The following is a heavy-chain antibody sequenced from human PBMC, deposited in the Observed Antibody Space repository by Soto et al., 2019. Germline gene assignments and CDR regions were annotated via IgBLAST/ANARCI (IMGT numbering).Heavy chain of an antibody. CDR2: IYYSGST. D-gene: IGHD1-26*01. Sequence: PSETLSLTFTFSGCSISSSSYYWGWIRPPPGKGVERIGSIYYSGSTYYNPSLKSRVTISVDTSKNQFSLKLSSVTAADTAVYYCARHLRVGATTGWFDPWGQGTLVTVS. J-gene: IGHJ5*02. V-gene: IGHV4-39*01. CDR3: ARHLRVGATTGWFDP. CDR1: GCSISSSSYY.